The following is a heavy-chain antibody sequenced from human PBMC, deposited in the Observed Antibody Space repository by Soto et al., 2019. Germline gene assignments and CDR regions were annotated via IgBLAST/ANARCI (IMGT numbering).Heavy chain of an antibody. CDR3: ARGSSSSWSKWFDP. J-gene: IGHJ5*02. D-gene: IGHD6-13*01. CDR1: GFTFSSYS. V-gene: IGHV3-21*01. Sequence: PGGSLRLSCAASGFTFSSYSMNWVRQAPGKGLEWVSSISSSSSYIYYADSVKGRFTISRDNAKNSLYLQMNSLRAEDTAVYYCARGSSSSWSKWFDPWGQGTLVTVSS. CDR2: ISSSSSYI.